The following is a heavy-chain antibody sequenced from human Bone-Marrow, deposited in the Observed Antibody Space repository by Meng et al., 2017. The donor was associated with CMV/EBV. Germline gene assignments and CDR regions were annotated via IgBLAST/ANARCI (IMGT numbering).Heavy chain of an antibody. CDR3: ARNRDCDGTSCYNYFLH. J-gene: IGHJ1*01. Sequence: ASVKASCKASGYTFTDYYIHWVRQAPGRGLEWMGWITPHNGDTHFAQMFQGRVTMTGDTSVSTVYMQLNRLRSDDTAVYYCARNRDCDGTSCYNYFLHWGQGTLVTFSS. D-gene: IGHD2-2*02. V-gene: IGHV1-2*02. CDR1: GYTFTDYY. CDR2: ITPHNGDT.